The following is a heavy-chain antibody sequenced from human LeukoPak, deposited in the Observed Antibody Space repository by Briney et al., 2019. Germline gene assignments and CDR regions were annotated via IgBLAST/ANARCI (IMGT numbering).Heavy chain of an antibody. CDR2: ISSSSSYI. CDR3: ATLGYCTNGVCSSDY. V-gene: IGHV3-21*01. Sequence: GGSLRLSCAASGFTFSSYSMNWVRQAPGKGLEWVSSISSSSSYIYYADSVKGRFTISRDNAKNSLYLQMNSLRAEDTAVYYCATLGYCTNGVCSSDYWGQGTLVTVSS. CDR1: GFTFSSYS. J-gene: IGHJ4*02. D-gene: IGHD2-8*01.